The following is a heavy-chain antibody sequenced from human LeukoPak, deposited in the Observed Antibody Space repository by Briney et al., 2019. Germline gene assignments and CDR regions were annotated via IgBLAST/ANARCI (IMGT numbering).Heavy chain of an antibody. CDR2: IYYSGST. J-gene: IGHJ4*02. CDR3: ARGLTYYDFWSGYLKVYYFDY. D-gene: IGHD3-3*01. V-gene: IGHV4-59*01. CDR1: GGSISSYY. Sequence: PSETLSLTCTVSGGSISSYYWSWIRQSPGKGLEWIGYIYYSGSTNYNPSLKSRVTISVDASKNQFSLKLSSVTAADTAVYYCARGLTYYDFWSGYLKVYYFDYWGQGTLVTVSS.